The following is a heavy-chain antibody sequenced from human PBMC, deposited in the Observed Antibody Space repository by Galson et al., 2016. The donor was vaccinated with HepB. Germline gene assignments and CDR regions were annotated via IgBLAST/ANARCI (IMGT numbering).Heavy chain of an antibody. Sequence: PALVKPTQTLTLTCTFSGFSLNTDAVAVGWIRQPPGKALEWLALLYWNDDKRYRPSLKNRLTITKDSSKNQVVLTFTNMDPVDTATYYCAHSSRLGFFTLFNSWGHGARVTVSS. J-gene: IGHJ5*01. CDR1: GFSLNTDAVA. CDR2: LYWNDDK. CDR3: AHSSRLGFFTLFNS. D-gene: IGHD7-27*01. V-gene: IGHV2-5*01.